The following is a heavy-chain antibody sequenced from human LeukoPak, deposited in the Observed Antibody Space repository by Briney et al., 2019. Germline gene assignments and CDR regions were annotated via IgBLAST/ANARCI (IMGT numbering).Heavy chain of an antibody. V-gene: IGHV3-66*01. CDR3: ARDYSSGYKYYFDY. CDR1: GFTFSSYA. Sequence: GGSLRLSCAASGFTFSSYAMSWVRQAPGKGLEWVSVIYSGGSTYYADSVKGRFTISRDNSKNTLYLQMNSLRAEDTAVYYCARDYSSGYKYYFDYWGQGTLVTVSS. D-gene: IGHD3-22*01. CDR2: IYSGGST. J-gene: IGHJ4*02.